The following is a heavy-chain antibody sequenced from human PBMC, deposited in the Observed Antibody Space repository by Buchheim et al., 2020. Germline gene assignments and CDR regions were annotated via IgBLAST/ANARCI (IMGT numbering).Heavy chain of an antibody. D-gene: IGHD6-19*01. CDR2: ISNSAATI. V-gene: IGHV3-48*03. CDR1: GFTFSNHD. CDR3: ASPTGWYRGFDY. J-gene: IGHJ4*02. Sequence: EVQLAESGGNLVQPGGSLRLSCAASGFTFSNHDMHWVRQAPGKGLEWISYISNSAATIHYADSVKGRFTISRDNAKNSLYLQMYSLRAEDTAVYYCASPTGWYRGFDYWGQGTL.